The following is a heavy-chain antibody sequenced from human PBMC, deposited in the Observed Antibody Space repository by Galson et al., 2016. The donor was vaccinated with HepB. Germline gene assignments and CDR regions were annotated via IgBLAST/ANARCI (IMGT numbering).Heavy chain of an antibody. Sequence: SLRLSCAASGFTFSSYSMNWVRQAPGKGLEWVSSISSSSSYIYYADSVKGRFTISRDNAKNSLYLQMNSLRDEDTAVYYCATSPILRYFDWLRSQGHERFDYWGQGTLVTVSS. V-gene: IGHV3-21*01. CDR1: GFTFSSYS. CDR3: ATSPILRYFDWLRSQGHERFDY. CDR2: ISSSSSYI. D-gene: IGHD3-9*01. J-gene: IGHJ4*02.